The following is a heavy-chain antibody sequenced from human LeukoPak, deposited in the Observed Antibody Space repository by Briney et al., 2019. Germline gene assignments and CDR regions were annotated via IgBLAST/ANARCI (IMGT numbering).Heavy chain of an antibody. CDR1: GFSLITSGMC. J-gene: IGHJ4*02. CDR3: ARISAYGDYYFDY. D-gene: IGHD4-17*01. Sequence: SGPTLVNPTQTLTLTCTFSGFSLITSGMCVSWIRQPPGKALEWLALIDWDDDKYYSTSLKTRFTISKDAFKNQVILTMTNMDLVDTATYYCARISAYGDYYFDYWGQGTLVTVSS. V-gene: IGHV2-70*01. CDR2: IDWDDDK.